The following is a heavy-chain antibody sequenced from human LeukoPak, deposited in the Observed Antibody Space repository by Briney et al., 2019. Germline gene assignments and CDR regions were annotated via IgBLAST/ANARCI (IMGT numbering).Heavy chain of an antibody. J-gene: IGHJ5*02. CDR2: IIPIFGIA. CDR1: GGTFSSYA. V-gene: IGHV1-69*10. Sequence: GASVKVSCKASGGTFSSYAISWVRQAPGQGLEWMGRIIPIFGIANYAQKFQGRVTITADKSTSTAYMELSSLRSEDTAVYYCARAPSPSITIFGVVDWFDPWGQGTLVTVSS. CDR3: ARAPSPSITIFGVVDWFDP. D-gene: IGHD3-3*01.